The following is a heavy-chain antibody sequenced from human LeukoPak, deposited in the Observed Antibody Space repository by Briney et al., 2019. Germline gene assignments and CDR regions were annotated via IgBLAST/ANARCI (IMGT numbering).Heavy chain of an antibody. CDR1: GFTFSSYW. J-gene: IGHJ6*03. V-gene: IGHV3-7*03. Sequence: GGSLRLSCVASGFTFSSYWMTWVRQAPGKGLEWVANIKTDGSLIYYVDSVKGRFTISRDNAKNSLYLQMNSLRAEDTAVYYCARDVAIRGSGWGYYYYYYMDVWGKGTTVTISS. D-gene: IGHD6-19*01. CDR2: IKTDGSLI. CDR3: ARDVAIRGSGWGYYYYYYMDV.